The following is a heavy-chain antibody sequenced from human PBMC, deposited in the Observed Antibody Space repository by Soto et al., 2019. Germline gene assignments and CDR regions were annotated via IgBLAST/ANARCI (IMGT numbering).Heavy chain of an antibody. D-gene: IGHD5-18*01. J-gene: IGHJ4*02. CDR3: ARAYTYDFDY. Sequence: QITLKESGPTLVKPTQTLTLTCTFSGFSFGVSGVGVAWIRQPPGKALEWLALVFWHDDKRYNPSLRSRLTITKDAPKNQAVLTMTNMGPLDTATYICARAYTYDFDYWGQGTLVSVSS. CDR2: VFWHDDK. V-gene: IGHV2-5*01. CDR1: GFSFGVSGVG.